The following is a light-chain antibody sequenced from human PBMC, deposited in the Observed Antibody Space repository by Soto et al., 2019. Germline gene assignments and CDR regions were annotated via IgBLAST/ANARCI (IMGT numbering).Light chain of an antibody. CDR3: QRYNSAPLT. CDR2: GAS. V-gene: IGKV1-27*01. Sequence: DIQMTQSPSSLSASVGDRVTVTCRASQGISDYLAWYQQKPGKVPKLLIFGASTLQSGVPSRFSGSGSGTDFTLTISSLQPEDVATYYCQRYNSAPLTFGPGTKVDIK. J-gene: IGKJ3*01. CDR1: QGISDY.